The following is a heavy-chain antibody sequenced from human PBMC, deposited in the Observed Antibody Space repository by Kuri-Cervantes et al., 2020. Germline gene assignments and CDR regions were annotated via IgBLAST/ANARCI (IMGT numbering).Heavy chain of an antibody. CDR2: MNPNSGNT. Sequence: ASVKVSCKASGYTFTTYAMHWVRQAPGQRLEWMGWMNPNSGNTGYAQKFQGRVTMTRNTSISTAYMELSSLKSEDTAVYYCAREKDIVVVTATGGLDYWGQGTLVTVSS. CDR3: AREKDIVVVTATGGLDY. CDR1: GYTFTTYA. J-gene: IGHJ4*02. D-gene: IGHD2-21*02. V-gene: IGHV1-8*01.